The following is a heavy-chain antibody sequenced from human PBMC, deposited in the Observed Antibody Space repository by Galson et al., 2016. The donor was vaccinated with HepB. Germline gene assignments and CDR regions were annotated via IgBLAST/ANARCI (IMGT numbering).Heavy chain of an antibody. CDR3: ARGGYGGYFPREFDY. V-gene: IGHV3-48*03. D-gene: IGHD5-12*01. CDR2: ISSSGSTI. CDR1: GFTFSSYE. J-gene: IGHJ4*02. Sequence: SLRLSCAASGFTFSSYEMNWVRQAPGKGLEWVSYISSSGSTIYYADSVQGRFTISRDNAKNSLYLQMNSLIAEDTAVYYCARGGYGGYFPREFDYWGQGTLVTFSS.